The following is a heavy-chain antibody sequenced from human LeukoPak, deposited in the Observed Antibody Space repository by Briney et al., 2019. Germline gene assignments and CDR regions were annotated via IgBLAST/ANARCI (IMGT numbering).Heavy chain of an antibody. J-gene: IGHJ4*02. D-gene: IGHD3-3*01. V-gene: IGHV3-9*01. CDR3: AKAPSYDFWSGYYFDY. CDR1: GFTFDDYA. CDR2: ISWNSGSI. Sequence: GGSLRLSCAASGFTFDDYAMHWVRQAPGKGLEWVSGISWNSGSIGYADSVKGRFTISRDNAKNSLYLQMNSLRAEDTALYYCAKAPSYDFWSGYYFDYWGQGTLVTVSS.